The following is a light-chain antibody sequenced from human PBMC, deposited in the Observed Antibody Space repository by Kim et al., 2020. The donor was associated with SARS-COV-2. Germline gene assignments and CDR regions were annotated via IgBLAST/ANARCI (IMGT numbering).Light chain of an antibody. Sequence: QSVLTQPPSASVTPGQRVTIACSGSSSNIGDNSVSWYQQFPGTAPKLLIYRNSQRPSGVPDRFSGSKSGTSASLAISGLRSEDEAEYYCATWDDSLSGWVFGGGTKLTV. J-gene: IGLJ3*02. CDR1: SSNIGDNS. CDR2: RNS. CDR3: ATWDDSLSGWV. V-gene: IGLV1-47*01.